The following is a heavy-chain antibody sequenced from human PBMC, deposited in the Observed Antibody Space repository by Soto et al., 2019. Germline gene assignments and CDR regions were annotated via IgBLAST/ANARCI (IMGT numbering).Heavy chain of an antibody. D-gene: IGHD3-22*01. V-gene: IGHV6-1*01. CDR3: ARSPDSSGYYPRWYYYGMDV. CDR1: GDSVSSNTVA. CDR2: TYYRSKWYD. J-gene: IGHJ6*02. Sequence: SQTLSLTCAISGDSVSSNTVAWNWIRQSPSRGLEWLGRTYYRSKWYDDYAESVKSRITINPDTSKNQFSLNLNSATAADTAVYYCARSPDSSGYYPRWYYYGMDVWGQGTTVTVSS.